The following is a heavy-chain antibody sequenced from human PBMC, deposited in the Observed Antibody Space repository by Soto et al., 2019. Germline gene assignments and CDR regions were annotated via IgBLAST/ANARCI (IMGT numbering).Heavy chain of an antibody. CDR2: INPSGGST. J-gene: IGHJ5*02. V-gene: IGHV1-46*01. Sequence: QVQLVQSGAEVKKPGASVKVSCKASGYTFTSYYIHWVRQAPGQGLEWMGIINPSGGSTSYAQKCQGRDTMTRDTSTSTVYMELSSLRSEDTAVYYCARQTYYYDSGSYYRRDWFDPWGQGTLVTVSS. D-gene: IGHD3-10*01. CDR3: ARQTYYYDSGSYYRRDWFDP. CDR1: GYTFTSYY.